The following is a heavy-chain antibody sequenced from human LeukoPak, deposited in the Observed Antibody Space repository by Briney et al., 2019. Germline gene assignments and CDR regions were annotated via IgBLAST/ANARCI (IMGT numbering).Heavy chain of an antibody. J-gene: IGHJ4*02. CDR1: GYLFDTFW. D-gene: IGHD2-15*01. V-gene: IGHV5-51*01. CDR3: ARQGMYCSGGSCYLLY. Sequence: GEPLKISCKGSGYLFDTFWIAWVRQMPGKGLEWMGIIRPEDSRIKYSPSFEGQVTLSVDKSISTVYMEWSSLKASDTAIYYCARQGMYCSGGSCYLLYWGQGTLVTVSS. CDR2: IRPEDSRI.